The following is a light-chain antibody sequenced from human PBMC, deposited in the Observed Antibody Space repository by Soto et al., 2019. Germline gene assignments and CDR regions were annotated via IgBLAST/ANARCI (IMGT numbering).Light chain of an antibody. V-gene: IGLV1-51*02. J-gene: IGLJ1*01. CDR2: EDN. CDR3: GTWDSSLSVFV. Sequence: QSALTQPPSVSAAPGQKVTFSCSGSSSKIGKNYVSWYQQVPGTAPKLLIYEDNKRRSGIPDRFSGSKSGTSATLGITGLQTGDEADYYCGTWDSSLSVFVFGTGTKVTVL. CDR1: SSKIGKNY.